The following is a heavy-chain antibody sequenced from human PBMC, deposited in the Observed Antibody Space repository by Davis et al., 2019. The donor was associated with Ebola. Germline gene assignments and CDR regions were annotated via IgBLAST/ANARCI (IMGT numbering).Heavy chain of an antibody. J-gene: IGHJ4*02. CDR3: ARGGTTVGDDY. Sequence: PSETLSLTCTVSGGSVSSGSYYWSWIRQPPGKGLEWIGYIYYSGSTNYNPSLKSRVTISVDTSKNQFSLKLSSVTAADTAVYYCARGGTTVGDDYWGQGTLVTVSS. CDR1: GGSVSSGSYY. CDR2: IYYSGST. D-gene: IGHD4-23*01. V-gene: IGHV4-61*01.